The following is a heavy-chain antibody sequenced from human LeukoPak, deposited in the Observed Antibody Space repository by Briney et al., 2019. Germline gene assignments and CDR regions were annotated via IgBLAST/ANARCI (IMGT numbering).Heavy chain of an antibody. Sequence: PSETLSLTCTVSGAPISSYYWSWIRQPADRGLEWIGRIYATGSPNYNPSLKSRVTMSVDTSKNRFSLKLTSVTAADTAVYYCARDRVVPAAFDDWGQGTLVTVSS. V-gene: IGHV4-4*07. CDR2: IYATGSP. J-gene: IGHJ4*02. CDR3: ARDRVVPAAFDD. CDR1: GAPISSYY. D-gene: IGHD2-2*01.